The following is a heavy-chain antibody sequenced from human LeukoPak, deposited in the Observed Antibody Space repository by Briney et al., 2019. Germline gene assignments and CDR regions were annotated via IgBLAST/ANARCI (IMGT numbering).Heavy chain of an antibody. CDR2: ISSSSSYI. V-gene: IGHV3-21*01. J-gene: IGHJ5*01. Sequence: PGGSLRLSCAASGFTFSSYSMNWVRQAPGKGLKWVSSISSSSSYIYYADSVKGRFTISRDNAKNSLYLQMNSLRAEDTAVYYCAREPYPTTPFDSWGQGTLVTVSS. CDR1: GFTFSSYS. D-gene: IGHD1/OR15-1a*01. CDR3: AREPYPTTPFDS.